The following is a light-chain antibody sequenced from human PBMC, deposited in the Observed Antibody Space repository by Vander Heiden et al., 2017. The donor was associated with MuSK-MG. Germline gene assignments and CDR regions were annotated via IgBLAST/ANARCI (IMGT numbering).Light chain of an antibody. V-gene: IGKV1-5*03. CDR3: QQYNTYWT. J-gene: IGKJ1*01. Sequence: DIQMTQSPSTLSASVGDRVTITCRASQSISTWLAWYQQKPGKAPKLLVDKASTLEGGVPSRFSGSGSGTEFTLTISSLQPDDFATYYCQQYNTYWTFGQGTKVEIK. CDR1: QSISTW. CDR2: KAS.